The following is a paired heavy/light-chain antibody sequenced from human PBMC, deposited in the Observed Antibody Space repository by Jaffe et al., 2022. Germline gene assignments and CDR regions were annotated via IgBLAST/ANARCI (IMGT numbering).Light chain of an antibody. CDR3: QAWDSTTLYV. Sequence: SFELTQPPSVSVSPGQTANITCSGEKLGDTYASWYQQKPGQSPLLVIYQDSRRPSGIPERFSGSNSGNTATLTISGTQTMDEADYYCQAWDSTTLYVFGPGTRVTVL. J-gene: IGLJ1*01. V-gene: IGLV3-1*01. CDR2: QDS. CDR1: KLGDTY.
Heavy chain of an antibody. CDR3: AGERGVRRDFEF. D-gene: IGHD3-10*01. J-gene: IGHJ4*02. V-gene: IGHV3-48*03. Sequence: EVQLVESGGGLVRPGMSLRLSCAASGFTFRSYEMNWVRQAPGKGLEWISKISGSGSSIYYADSVKGRFTISRDNAKQSLYLQMNNLRAEDTAVYYCAGERGVRRDFEFWGRGTLVTVSS. CDR2: ISGSGSSI. CDR1: GFTFRSYE.